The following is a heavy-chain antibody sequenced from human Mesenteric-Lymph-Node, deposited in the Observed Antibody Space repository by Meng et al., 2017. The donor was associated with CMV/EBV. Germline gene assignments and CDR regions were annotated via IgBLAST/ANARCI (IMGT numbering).Heavy chain of an antibody. CDR3: ASHDFWSGYWFDP. Sequence: GGSLRLSCAASGFTFSTYWMSWVRQAPGKGLEWVANIKHDGSDKYYVASVKGRFTISRDNAKNSLYLQMNSLRAEDTAVYYCASHDFWSGYWFDPWGQGTLVTVSS. D-gene: IGHD3-3*01. V-gene: IGHV3-7*01. J-gene: IGHJ5*02. CDR2: IKHDGSDK. CDR1: GFTFSTYW.